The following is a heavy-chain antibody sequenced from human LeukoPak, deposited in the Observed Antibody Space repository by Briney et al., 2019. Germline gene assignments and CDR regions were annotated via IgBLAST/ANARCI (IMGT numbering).Heavy chain of an antibody. V-gene: IGHV4-39*01. J-gene: IGHJ4*02. CDR3: ARRRGYSDYPFDY. CDR1: GGSISSYY. CDR2: IYYSGST. D-gene: IGHD5-12*01. Sequence: SETLSLTCTVSGGSISSYYWSWIRQPPGKGLEWIGSIYYSGSTYYNPSLKSRVTISVDTSKNQFSLKLSSVTAADTAVYYCARRRGYSDYPFDYWGQGTLVTVSS.